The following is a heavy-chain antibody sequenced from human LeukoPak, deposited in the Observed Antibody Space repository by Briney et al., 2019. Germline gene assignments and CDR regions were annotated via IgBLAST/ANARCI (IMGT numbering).Heavy chain of an antibody. D-gene: IGHD2-2*01. CDR1: GFTFSSYS. CDR3: ARDWGRYCSSTSCYSPWFDP. J-gene: IGHJ5*02. CDR2: TSSSSSYI. V-gene: IGHV3-21*01. Sequence: PGGSLRLSCAASGFTFSSYSMNWVRQAPGKGLEWVSSTSSSSSYIYYADSVKGRFTISRDNAKNSLYLQMNSLRAEDTAVYYCARDWGRYCSSTSCYSPWFDPWGQGTLVTVSS.